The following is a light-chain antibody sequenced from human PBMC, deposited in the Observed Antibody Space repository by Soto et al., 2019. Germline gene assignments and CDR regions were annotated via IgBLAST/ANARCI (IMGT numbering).Light chain of an antibody. CDR3: SSYTSSSTLV. J-gene: IGLJ1*01. CDR2: DVS. CDR1: SSDVGGYNY. Sequence: QSVLTQPASVSGSPGQSITISCTGTSSDVGGYNYVSWYQQHPGKAPKLVIYDVSNRPSGVSNHFSGSKSGNTASLTISGLQAEDEADYYCSSYTSSSTLVFGTGTKVTVL. V-gene: IGLV2-14*01.